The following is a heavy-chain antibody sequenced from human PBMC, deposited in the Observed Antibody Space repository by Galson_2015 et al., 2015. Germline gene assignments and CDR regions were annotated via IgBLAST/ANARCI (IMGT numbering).Heavy chain of an antibody. D-gene: IGHD5-24*01. CDR1: GGTFSSYA. CDR2: IIPIFGTA. V-gene: IGHV1-69*13. Sequence: SVKVSCKASGGTFSSYAISWVRQAPGQGLEWMGGIIPIFGTANYAQKFQGRVTITADESTSTAYMELSSLRSEDTAVYYCARDRGDGYDHEVGYFDYWGQGTLVTVSS. J-gene: IGHJ4*02. CDR3: ARDRGDGYDHEVGYFDY.